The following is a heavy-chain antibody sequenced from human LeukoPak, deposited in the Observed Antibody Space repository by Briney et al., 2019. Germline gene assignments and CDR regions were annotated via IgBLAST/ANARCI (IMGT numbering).Heavy chain of an antibody. CDR1: GYTFTGYY. CDR3: ARAYSTTWTGVGFDY. D-gene: IGHD3-10*01. V-gene: IGHV1-2*02. Sequence: ASVKVSCKASGYTFTGYYMHWVRQAPGQGLEWMGWINPNSGATNYAQKFQGRVTMTRDTSISTASMELSSLKPDDTAMYYCARAYSTTWTGVGFDYWGQGTLVTVSS. CDR2: INPNSGAT. J-gene: IGHJ4*02.